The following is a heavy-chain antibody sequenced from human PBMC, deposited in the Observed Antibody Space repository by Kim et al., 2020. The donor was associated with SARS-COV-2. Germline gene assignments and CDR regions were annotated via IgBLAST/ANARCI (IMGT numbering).Heavy chain of an antibody. Sequence: SETLSLTCTVSSVSINIGGYYWSWVRQHPGKGLEYIGYIYYNGRTDYNPSLKSRVSISLDRSQNQFSLNLTSVTAADTAVYYCARIADYDMYYFDYWGRGTLVTFSS. J-gene: IGHJ4*02. V-gene: IGHV4-31*03. CDR1: SVSINIGGYY. D-gene: IGHD3-22*01. CDR3: ARIADYDMYYFDY. CDR2: IYYNGRT.